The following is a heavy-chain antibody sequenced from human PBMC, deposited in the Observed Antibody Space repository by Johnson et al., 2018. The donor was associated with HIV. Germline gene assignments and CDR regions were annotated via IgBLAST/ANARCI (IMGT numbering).Heavy chain of an antibody. CDR2: ISYDGSNK. J-gene: IGHJ3*02. V-gene: IGHV3-30*04. D-gene: IGHD2-21*01. Sequence: QVQLVESGGGLVQPGGSLRLSCAASGFTFSSYAMHWVRQAPGKGLEWVAVISYDGSNKFYADSVQGRFTISRDNSKNTLYLQMNSLRAEDTAVYYCASSQGSGEGAFDIWGQGTMVTVSS. CDR1: GFTFSSYA. CDR3: ASSQGSGEGAFDI.